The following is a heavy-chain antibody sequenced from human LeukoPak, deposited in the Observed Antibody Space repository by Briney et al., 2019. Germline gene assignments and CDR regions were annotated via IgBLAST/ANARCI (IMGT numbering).Heavy chain of an antibody. Sequence: PETLSLTCTVSGGAISGRRDYWGWIRQPPGKGLEWIASIYYSGSTHYNPSLKSRVTISVDTSRNQFSLELRTATAADSAMYYCARNVSRGEPGGAFDIWGQGTMVTVSS. D-gene: IGHD3-16*01. CDR3: ARNVSRGEPGGAFDI. CDR2: IYYSGST. J-gene: IGHJ3*02. CDR1: GGAISGRRDY. V-gene: IGHV4-39*01.